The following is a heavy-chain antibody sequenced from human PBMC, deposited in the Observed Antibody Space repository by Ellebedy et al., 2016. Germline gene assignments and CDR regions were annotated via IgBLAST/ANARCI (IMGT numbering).Heavy chain of an antibody. J-gene: IGHJ4*02. Sequence: SVKVSCKASGGTFSSYAISWVRQAPGQGLEWMGGIIPILGIANYAQKFRGRVTITADKSTSTAYMELSSLRSEDTAVYYCARAPPSGPRYYFDYWGQGTLVTVSS. CDR2: IIPILGIA. V-gene: IGHV1-69*10. CDR3: ARAPPSGPRYYFDY. CDR1: GGTFSSYA. D-gene: IGHD6-25*01.